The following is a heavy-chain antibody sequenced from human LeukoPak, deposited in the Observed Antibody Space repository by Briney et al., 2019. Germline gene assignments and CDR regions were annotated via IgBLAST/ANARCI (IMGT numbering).Heavy chain of an antibody. J-gene: IGHJ3*02. V-gene: IGHV4-30-4*01. CDR3: ATGSDTQFGAFDI. Sequence: KTSETLSLTCTVSGGSISSGDYYWSWIRQPPGKGLEWIGYIYYSGSTYYNPSLKSRVTISVDTSKNQFSLKLSSVTAADTAVYYCATGSDTQFGAFDIWGQGTMVTVSS. D-gene: IGHD3-10*01. CDR2: IYYSGST. CDR1: GGSISSGDYY.